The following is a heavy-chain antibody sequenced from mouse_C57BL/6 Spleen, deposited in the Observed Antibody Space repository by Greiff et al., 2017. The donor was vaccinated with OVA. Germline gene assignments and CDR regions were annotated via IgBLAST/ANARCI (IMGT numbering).Heavy chain of an antibody. D-gene: IGHD2-1*01. CDR2: ISSGGDYI. J-gene: IGHJ3*01. CDR1: GFTFSSYA. CDR3: TRDYYGNYEDPWFAY. V-gene: IGHV5-9-1*02. Sequence: DVHLVESGEGLVKPGGSLKLSCAASGFTFSSYAMSWVRQTPEKRLEWVAYISSGGDYIYYADTVKGRFTISRDNARNTLYLQMSSLKSEDTAMYYCTRDYYGNYEDPWFAYWGQGTLVTVSA.